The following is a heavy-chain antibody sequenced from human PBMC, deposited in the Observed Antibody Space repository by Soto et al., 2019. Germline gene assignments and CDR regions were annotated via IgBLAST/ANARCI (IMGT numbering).Heavy chain of an antibody. V-gene: IGHV6-1*01. CDR2: TYYRSKWYN. CDR1: GDTVSSNSGA. Sequence: SQTLSLTCAISGDTVSSNSGAWNWVRQSPSRGLEWLGRTYYRSKWYNDYAVSVKSRITINPDTSKNQFSLQLNSVTPEDTAVYYCARGRDCSSTSCYRDYYYGMDVWGHGTTVTVSS. J-gene: IGHJ6*02. D-gene: IGHD2-2*01. CDR3: ARGRDCSSTSCYRDYYYGMDV.